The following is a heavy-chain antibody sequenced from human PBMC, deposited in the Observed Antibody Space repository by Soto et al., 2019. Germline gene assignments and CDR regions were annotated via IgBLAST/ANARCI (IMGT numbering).Heavy chain of an antibody. Sequence: QVQLQASGPGLVKPSDTLSLTCTVSGDSIGTYNWGWILQPPGKRLEWIGYIYSNGGTSYNPALKSRVTISADTSTKQFSLRLSSVTAADTAVYYCVRQGIGALHGLVDVWGQGTTVTVSS. D-gene: IGHD1-26*01. CDR2: IYSNGGT. J-gene: IGHJ6*02. CDR1: GDSIGTYN. V-gene: IGHV4-59*08. CDR3: VRQGIGALHGLVDV.